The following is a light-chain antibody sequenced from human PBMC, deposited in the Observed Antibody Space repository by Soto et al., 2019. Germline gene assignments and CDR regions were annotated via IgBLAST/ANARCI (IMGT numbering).Light chain of an antibody. CDR3: RTCDNSLGIYV. CDR1: SSNIVAHYD. Sequence: QSVLTPPPSVSGAPGQRVTISCTGSSSNIVAHYDVHWYQQLPGTAPKLLIYDNSSRPSGVPGRFSGSKSGTSASLAITGLQTEDEANYYCRTCDNSLGIYVFGTGTKGTVL. CDR2: DNS. V-gene: IGLV1-40*01. J-gene: IGLJ1*01.